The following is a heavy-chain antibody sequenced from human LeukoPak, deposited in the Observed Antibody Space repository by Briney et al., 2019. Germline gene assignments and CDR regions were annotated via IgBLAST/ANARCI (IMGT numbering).Heavy chain of an antibody. D-gene: IGHD3-10*01. J-gene: IGHJ4*02. CDR2: FDPEDGET. CDR3: ATLYPGVDY. Sequence: ASVKVTCKVSGDTLTELSMHWVRQAPGKGFEWMGGFDPEDGETIYAQKFQGRVTMTEDTSTDTAYMELSSLRSEDTAVYYCATLYPGVDYWGQGTLVTVSS. V-gene: IGHV1-24*01. CDR1: GDTLTELS.